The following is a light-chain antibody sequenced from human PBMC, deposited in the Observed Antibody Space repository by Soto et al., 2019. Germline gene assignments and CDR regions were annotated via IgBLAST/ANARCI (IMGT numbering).Light chain of an antibody. CDR1: QTISTY. CDR3: HPSLSIPYT. CDR2: AAS. V-gene: IGKV1-39*01. Sequence: DIQMTQSPSSLSASVGDRVTITCRASQTISTYLNWYQQKPGKAPKLLIYAASSLQSGVPSRFSGPGSGTDFTLTISSLQPEDVATYYCHPSLSIPYTVGQGTKLEIK. J-gene: IGKJ2*01.